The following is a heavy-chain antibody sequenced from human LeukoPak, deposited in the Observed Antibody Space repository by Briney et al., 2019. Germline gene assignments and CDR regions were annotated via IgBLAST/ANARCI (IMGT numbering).Heavy chain of an antibody. J-gene: IGHJ4*02. D-gene: IGHD3-22*01. CDR2: IYPADSDT. Sequence: GESLKISCKGSGYSLTTYWISWVRQMPGKGLEWMGIIYPADSDTKYSPSFQGQVTISVDKSSNTAYLKWSSLQASDTAMYYCVRSYDSSGYYVGLDYWGQGTLVTVSS. V-gene: IGHV5-51*01. CDR1: GYSLTTYW. CDR3: VRSYDSSGYYVGLDY.